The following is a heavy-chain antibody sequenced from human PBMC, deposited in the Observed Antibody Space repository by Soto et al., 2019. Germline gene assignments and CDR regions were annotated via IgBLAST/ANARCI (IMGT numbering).Heavy chain of an antibody. CDR2: MNTNTGNT. J-gene: IGHJ4*02. V-gene: IGHV1-8*01. Sequence: QVLLVQSGADVKKPGASVKVSCKTSGYTFTEFDINWVXQAPGQGLEWMGWMNTNTGNTGYAQKFQGRVTMTRDTSIXXXXXXXXRXXXXXXXXXXXXXXVRXFGGHAGYWGQGTLVTVSS. D-gene: IGHD3-3*01. CDR1: GYTFTEFD. CDR3: XXXVRXFGGHAGY.